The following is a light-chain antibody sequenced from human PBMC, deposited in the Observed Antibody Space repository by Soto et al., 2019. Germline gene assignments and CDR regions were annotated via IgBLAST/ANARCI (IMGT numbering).Light chain of an antibody. CDR3: QQRSSWPRT. CDR1: QSVSSY. Sequence: EIVLTQSPATLSLSPGERATLSCRASQSVSSYLAWYQQKPGQTPRLLIYDASNRATGIPARFSGSGPGTDFTLTISSLEPEDFAVYYCQQRSSWPRTFGQGTKLEIK. J-gene: IGKJ2*01. V-gene: IGKV3-11*01. CDR2: DAS.